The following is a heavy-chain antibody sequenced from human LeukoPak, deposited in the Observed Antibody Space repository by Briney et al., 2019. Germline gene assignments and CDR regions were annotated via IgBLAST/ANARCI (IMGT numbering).Heavy chain of an antibody. CDR2: IRRRAYGGAA. D-gene: IGHD1-1*01. Sequence: GGSLRLSCTTSGFAFDDFAMSWVRQSAGKGLEWVGIIRRRAYGGAAEYAAFVKCRFIISIDDSKGIAYLQVNSLKTEDTAVYYCSRNCLVDFDYWGQGSRVIVSP. J-gene: IGHJ4*02. CDR1: GFAFDDFA. CDR3: SRNCLVDFDY. V-gene: IGHV3-49*04.